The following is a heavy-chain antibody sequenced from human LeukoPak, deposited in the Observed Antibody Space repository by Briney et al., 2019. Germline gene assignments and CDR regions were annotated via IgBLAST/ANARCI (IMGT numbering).Heavy chain of an antibody. CDR1: GGSISSYY. D-gene: IGHD6-19*01. Sequence: SETLSLTCTVSGGSISSYYWSWIRQPAGKGLEWIGRIYTSGSINYNPSLKSRVTMSVDTSKNQFSLKLSSVTAADTAVYYCARDGYSSGWYRYGAFDIWGQGTMVTVSS. J-gene: IGHJ3*02. V-gene: IGHV4-4*07. CDR3: ARDGYSSGWYRYGAFDI. CDR2: IYTSGSI.